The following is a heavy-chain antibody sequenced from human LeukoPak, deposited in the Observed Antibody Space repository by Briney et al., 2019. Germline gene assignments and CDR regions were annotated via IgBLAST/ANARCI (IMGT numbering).Heavy chain of an antibody. CDR2: IWYDGSNK. J-gene: IGHJ3*02. CDR1: GVTFSSYG. CDR3: ARANRGYSYGDDAFDI. D-gene: IGHD5-18*01. Sequence: GTSPRLSCAASGVTFSSYGMHWVRQAPGKGLEWVAVIWYDGSNKYYADSVKGRFTISRDNSKNTLYLQMNSLRAEDTAVYYCARANRGYSYGDDAFDIWGQGTMVTVSS. V-gene: IGHV3-33*01.